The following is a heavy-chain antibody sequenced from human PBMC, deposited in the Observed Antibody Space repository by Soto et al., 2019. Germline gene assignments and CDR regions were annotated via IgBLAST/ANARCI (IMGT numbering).Heavy chain of an antibody. CDR3: AIGSVVVMGAATGGLIY. CDR2: IIPMFGTP. V-gene: IGHV1-69*06. J-gene: IGHJ4*02. CDR1: GGTFSSHG. Sequence: QVQLVQSGAGVKKPGSSVKVSCKASGGTFSSHGITWVRQAPGQGLEWMGGIIPMFGTPKYAQRFQGRVSITADKSTTTAYMELSSLRSEDTAVYYCAIGSVVVMGAATGGLIYWGQGALVTVSS. D-gene: IGHD2-21*01.